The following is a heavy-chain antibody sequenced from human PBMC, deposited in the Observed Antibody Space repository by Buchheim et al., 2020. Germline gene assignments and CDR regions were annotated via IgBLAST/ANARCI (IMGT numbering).Heavy chain of an antibody. CDR2: INPNSGGT. V-gene: IGHV1-2*04. CDR1: GYTFTGYY. J-gene: IGHJ4*02. D-gene: IGHD4-17*01. Sequence: QVQLVQSGAEVKKPGASVKVSCKASGYTFTGYYMHWVRQAPGQGLEWMGWINPNSGGTNYAQKLQGWVTMTRDSSIRTASMELSRLRSDDTAGYYCATNGYGDYYYFDYWGQGTL. CDR3: ATNGYGDYYYFDY.